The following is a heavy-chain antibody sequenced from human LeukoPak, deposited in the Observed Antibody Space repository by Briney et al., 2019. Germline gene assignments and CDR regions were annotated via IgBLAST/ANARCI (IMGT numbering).Heavy chain of an antibody. CDR2: IFYSGST. Sequence: SETLSLTCTVSGGSISSTIYYWAWIRQPPGKGLEWIGSIFYSGSTYYNPSLKSRVTISVDTSKNQFSLELSSVTAADTAVYYCARPKSSGWWPFDYWGQGTLVTVSS. CDR1: GGSISSTIYY. J-gene: IGHJ4*02. CDR3: ARPKSSGWWPFDY. V-gene: IGHV4-39*01. D-gene: IGHD6-19*01.